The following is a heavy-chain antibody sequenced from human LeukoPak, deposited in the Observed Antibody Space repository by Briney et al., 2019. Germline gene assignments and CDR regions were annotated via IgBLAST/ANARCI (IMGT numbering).Heavy chain of an antibody. CDR2: IVVGSGNT. CDR3: AADLAQFYYYYYGMDV. D-gene: IGHD4-11*01. Sequence: SVKVSCKASGGTFSSYAISWVRQAPGQGLEWIGWIVVGSGNTNYAQKFQERVTITRDMSTSTAYTELSSLRSEDTAVYYCAADLAQFYYYYYGMDVWGQGTTVTVSS. CDR1: GGTFSSYA. V-gene: IGHV1-58*02. J-gene: IGHJ6*02.